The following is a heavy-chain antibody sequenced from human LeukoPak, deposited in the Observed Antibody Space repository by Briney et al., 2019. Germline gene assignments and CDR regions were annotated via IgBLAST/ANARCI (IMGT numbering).Heavy chain of an antibody. CDR1: GGSISSSSYY. Sequence: SETLSLTCTVSGGSISSSSYYWGWIRQPPGKGLEWIGSIYYSGSTYYNPSLKSRVTISVDTSKNQFSLKLSSVTAADTAVYYCARSYAAAGMGVLRYFDYWGQGTLVTVSS. J-gene: IGHJ4*02. CDR3: ARSYAAAGMGVLRYFDY. D-gene: IGHD6-13*01. V-gene: IGHV4-39*07. CDR2: IYYSGST.